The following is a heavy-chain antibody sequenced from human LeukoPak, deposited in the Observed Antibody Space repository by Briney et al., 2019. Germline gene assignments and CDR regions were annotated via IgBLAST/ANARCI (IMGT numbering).Heavy chain of an antibody. Sequence: SETLSLTCSVSGGSVNKWYWSWIRQPPGKGLEWIGYIYYDGSTNYNPSLKNRVTISVDTSNNQFSLKLSSVTAADTAMYYCARDNWGLRHLDLWGRGTLVTVSS. CDR3: ARDNWGLRHLDL. CDR2: IYYDGST. CDR1: GGSVNKWY. J-gene: IGHJ2*01. V-gene: IGHV4-59*02. D-gene: IGHD2-21*01.